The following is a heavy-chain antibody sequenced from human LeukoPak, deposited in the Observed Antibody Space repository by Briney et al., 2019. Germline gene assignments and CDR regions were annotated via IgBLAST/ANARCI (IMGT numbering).Heavy chain of an antibody. J-gene: IGHJ4*02. V-gene: IGHV3-23*01. CDR2: ISGSNENT. CDR3: AKGRGTTVTSAANY. Sequence: GGSLRLSCAASGFTFSSYAMSWVRQAPGKGLEWVLSISGSNENTYYADSVKDRFTISRENSKNTLSLQMNSLRAEDTAVYYCAKGRGTTVTSAANYWGQGTLVTVSS. D-gene: IGHD4-17*01. CDR1: GFTFSSYA.